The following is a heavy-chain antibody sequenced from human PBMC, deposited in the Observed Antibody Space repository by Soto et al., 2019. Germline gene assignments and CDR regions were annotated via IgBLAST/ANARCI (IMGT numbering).Heavy chain of an antibody. Sequence: QVQLVQSGAEVKKPGASVKVSCKASGYTFTRYGISWVRQAPGQGLEWMGWISAYNGNTNYAPKLQGRVTMTTDTYTSTACMELRGLSSDDTAVYYCARGPHCSGVSCYILYYCDYWGQGTLVTVSS. V-gene: IGHV1-18*01. CDR2: ISAYNGNT. J-gene: IGHJ4*02. D-gene: IGHD2-15*01. CDR1: GYTFTRYG. CDR3: ARGPHCSGVSCYILYYCDY.